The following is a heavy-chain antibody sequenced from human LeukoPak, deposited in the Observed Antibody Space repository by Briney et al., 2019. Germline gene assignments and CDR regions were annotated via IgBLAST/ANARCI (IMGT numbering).Heavy chain of an antibody. D-gene: IGHD4-17*01. CDR1: GGTFSSYA. J-gene: IGHJ4*02. CDR3: ATDYGDQEYYFDY. Sequence: VASVKVSCKASGGTFSSYAISWVRQAPGQGLEWMGGIIPIFGTANYAQKFQGRVTITADESTSTAYMELSSLRSEDTAVYYCATDYGDQEYYFDYWGQGTLVTVSS. CDR2: IIPIFGTA. V-gene: IGHV1-69*13.